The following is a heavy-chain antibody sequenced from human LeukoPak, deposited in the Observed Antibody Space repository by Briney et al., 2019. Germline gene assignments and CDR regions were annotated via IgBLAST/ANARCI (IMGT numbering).Heavy chain of an antibody. CDR1: GFTFSSYA. V-gene: IGHV3-30-3*01. CDR3: ARGYCTNGVCQKGPYYYGMDV. J-gene: IGHJ6*02. D-gene: IGHD2-8*01. CDR2: ISYDGSNK. Sequence: GGSLRLSCAASGFTFSSYAMHWVRQAPGKGLEWVAVISYDGSNKYYADSVKGRFTISRDNSKNTLYLQMNSLRAEDTAVYYCARGYCTNGVCQKGPYYYGMDVWGQRTTVTVSS.